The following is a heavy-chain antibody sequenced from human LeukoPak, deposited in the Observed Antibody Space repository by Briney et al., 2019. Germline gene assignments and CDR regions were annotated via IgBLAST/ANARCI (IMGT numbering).Heavy chain of an antibody. D-gene: IGHD2-21*02. Sequence: PGGSLRLSCAASGFTFSSYSMNWVRQAPGKGLEWVGRIKSKTDGGTTDYAAPVKGRFTISRDDSKNTLYLQMNSLKTEDTAVYYCTTTDGPRAYCGGDCYSSYWGQGTLVTVSS. CDR1: GFTFSSYS. CDR3: TTTDGPRAYCGGDCYSSY. V-gene: IGHV3-15*01. CDR2: IKSKTDGGTT. J-gene: IGHJ4*02.